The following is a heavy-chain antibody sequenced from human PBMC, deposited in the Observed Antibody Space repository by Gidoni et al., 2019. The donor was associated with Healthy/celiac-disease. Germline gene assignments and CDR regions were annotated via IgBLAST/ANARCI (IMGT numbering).Heavy chain of an antibody. CDR1: GYTRTEIP. CDR2: FDPEDGET. J-gene: IGHJ4*02. Sequence: QVQLVQSGAEVKKPGASVKVSCKVSGYTRTEIPMNWVRQAPGKGLEWMGGFDPEDGETIYAQKFQGRVTMTEDTSTDTAYMELSSLRSEDTAVYYCATTLSKGRELLWADYWGQGTLVTVSS. CDR3: ATTLSKGRELLWADY. D-gene: IGHD1-26*01. V-gene: IGHV1-24*01.